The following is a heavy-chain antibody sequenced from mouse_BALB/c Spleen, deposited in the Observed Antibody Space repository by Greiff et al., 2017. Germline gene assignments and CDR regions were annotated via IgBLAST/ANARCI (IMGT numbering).Heavy chain of an antibody. Sequence: VQLQQSGAELVKPGASVKLSCTASGFNIKDTYMHWVKQRPEQGLEWIGRIDPANGNTKYDPKFQGKATITADTSSNTAYLQLSSLTSEDTAVYYCASSTTVVADYWGQGTTLTVSS. CDR2: IDPANGNT. D-gene: IGHD1-1*01. CDR1: GFNIKDTY. CDR3: ASSTTVVADY. J-gene: IGHJ2*01. V-gene: IGHV14-3*02.